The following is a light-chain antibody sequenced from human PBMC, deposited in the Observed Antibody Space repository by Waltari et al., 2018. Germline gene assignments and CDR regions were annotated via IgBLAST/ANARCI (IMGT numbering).Light chain of an antibody. V-gene: IGKV3-20*01. CDR3: QQYDGSSVT. CDR2: GAS. Sequence: CRASQTISGSLLTWYQQKPGQAPRLLIYGASSRATAIPDRFSGSGSGTDFTLTISRLEPEDFAVYYCQQYDGSSVTFGGGTKVEIK. CDR1: QTISGSL. J-gene: IGKJ4*01.